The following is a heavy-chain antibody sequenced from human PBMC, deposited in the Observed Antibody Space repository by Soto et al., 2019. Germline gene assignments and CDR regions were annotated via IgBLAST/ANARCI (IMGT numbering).Heavy chain of an antibody. CDR3: ARVDRWTHYYSYYGMDV. CDR2: ISYDGSNK. J-gene: IGHJ6*02. V-gene: IGHV3-30-3*01. Sequence: QVQLVESGGGVVQPGRSLRLSCAASGFTFSSYAMHWVRQAPGKGLEWVAVISYDGSNKYYADSVKGRFTISRDNSKNTLYLQMNSLRAEDTAVYSCARVDRWTHYYSYYGMDVWGQGTTVTVSS. CDR1: GFTFSSYA. D-gene: IGHD1-1*01.